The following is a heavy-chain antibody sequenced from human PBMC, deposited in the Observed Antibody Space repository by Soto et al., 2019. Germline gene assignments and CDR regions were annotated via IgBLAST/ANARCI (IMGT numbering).Heavy chain of an antibody. V-gene: IGHV5-10-1*01. J-gene: IGHJ4*02. CDR1: RYSFAGYW. CDR2: IDPSDSQT. D-gene: IGHD3-22*01. Sequence: GESLKISCKGSRYSFAGYWITWVRQKPGKGLEWMGRIDPSDSQTYYSPSFRGHVTISVTKSITTVFLQWSSLRASDTAMYYCARQIYDSDTGPNFQYYFESWGQGTPGTVSS. CDR3: ARQIYDSDTGPNFQYYFES.